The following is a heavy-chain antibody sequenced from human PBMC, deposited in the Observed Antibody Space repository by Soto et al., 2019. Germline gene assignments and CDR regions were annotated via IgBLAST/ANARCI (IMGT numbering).Heavy chain of an antibody. J-gene: IGHJ4*02. Sequence: PGGSLRLSCAASGFTFATYVMTWVRQAPGRGLEWISGITGGGDETYYADSVKGRFTISRDNSRNTLYLHMNSLRAEDTAVYYCAKEGVERLFNFDYWGQGTLVTVSS. CDR3: AKEGVERLFNFDY. CDR1: GFTFATYV. V-gene: IGHV3-23*01. CDR2: ITGGGDET. D-gene: IGHD1-1*01.